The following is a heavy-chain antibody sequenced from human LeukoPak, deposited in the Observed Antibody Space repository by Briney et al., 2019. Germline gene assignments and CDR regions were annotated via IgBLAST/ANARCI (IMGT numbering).Heavy chain of an antibody. D-gene: IGHD3-9*01. CDR2: ISGSGAHT. Sequence: HAGGSLRLSCIASGFTFSGDAMNWIRQVPGKGLEWVSAISGSGAHTFYADSVKGRFTISRDNFNDTLYLQMNSLRVDDTAIYYCARDWFNDYWGQGTLVTVSS. CDR3: ARDWFNDY. J-gene: IGHJ4*02. V-gene: IGHV3-23*01. CDR1: GFTFSGDA.